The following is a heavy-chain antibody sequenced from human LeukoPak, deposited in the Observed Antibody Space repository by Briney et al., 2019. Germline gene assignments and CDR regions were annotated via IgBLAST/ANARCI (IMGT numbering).Heavy chain of an antibody. J-gene: IGHJ6*04. CDR2: IYHSGST. Sequence: ESSETLSLTCAVSGGSISSGGYSWSWIRQPPGKGLEWIGYIYHSGSTYYNPSLKSRVTISVDRSKNQFSLKLSSVTAADTAVYYCARGGITMVRGVFGYYYYGMDVWGKGTTVTVSS. V-gene: IGHV4-30-2*01. D-gene: IGHD3-10*01. CDR1: GGSISSGGYS. CDR3: ARGGITMVRGVFGYYYYGMDV.